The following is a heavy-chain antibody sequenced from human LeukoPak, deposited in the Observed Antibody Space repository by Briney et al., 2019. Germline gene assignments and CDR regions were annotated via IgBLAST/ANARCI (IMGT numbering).Heavy chain of an antibody. Sequence: SETLSLTCTVSGGSISGSSYFWGWIRQPPGKGLEWIGNIYYSGSAYYNPSLKSRVAISVDTSKNQFSLKLSSVTAADTAVYYCARDMIENAFDIWGQGTMVTVSS. CDR2: IYYSGSA. CDR3: ARDMIENAFDI. J-gene: IGHJ3*02. D-gene: IGHD3-22*01. CDR1: GGSISGSSYF. V-gene: IGHV4-39*07.